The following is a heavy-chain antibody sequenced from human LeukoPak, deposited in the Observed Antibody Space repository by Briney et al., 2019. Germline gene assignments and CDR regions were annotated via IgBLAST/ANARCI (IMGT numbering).Heavy chain of an antibody. J-gene: IGHJ3*02. CDR1: GGSISGYY. CDR3: ARGLAGYSGGDDAFDT. Sequence: PSETLSLTCTVSGGSISGYYWSWFRQTPGKGLEWVGYIDYSGSTNYNPSLKSRVTISIDTSENQFSLKLSSVTAADTAVYYCARGLAGYSGGDDAFDTWGQGTMVTVSS. CDR2: IDYSGST. V-gene: IGHV4-59*01. D-gene: IGHD6-19*01.